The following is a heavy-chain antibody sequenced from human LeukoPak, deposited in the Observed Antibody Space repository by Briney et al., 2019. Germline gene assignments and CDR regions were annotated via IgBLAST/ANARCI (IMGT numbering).Heavy chain of an antibody. V-gene: IGHV3-33*01. Sequence: PGVSLRLSCAASGFTFRNYGMHWVRRAPGKGLESVAVIWSDGSTKYYAESVQGRFTISRDTSKNRLYLQLNSLRVEDTAVFYCARDTSSSWYYFDHWGQGTLVTVSS. J-gene: IGHJ4*02. CDR3: ARDTSSSWYYFDH. CDR1: GFTFRNYG. CDR2: IWSDGSTK. D-gene: IGHD6-13*01.